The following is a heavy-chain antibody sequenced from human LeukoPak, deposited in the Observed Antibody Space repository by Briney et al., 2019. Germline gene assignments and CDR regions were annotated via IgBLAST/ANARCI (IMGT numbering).Heavy chain of an antibody. CDR3: ARGRDDSSGYLGDFDY. CDR1: GGSISSYY. D-gene: IGHD3-22*01. J-gene: IGHJ4*02. V-gene: IGHV4-4*09. CDR2: IYTSGST. Sequence: SETLSLTCTVSGGSISSYYWSWIRQPPGKGLEWIGYIYTSGSTNYNPSLKSRVTISVDTSKNQFSLKLSSVTAADTAVYYCARGRDDSSGYLGDFDYWGQGTLVTVSS.